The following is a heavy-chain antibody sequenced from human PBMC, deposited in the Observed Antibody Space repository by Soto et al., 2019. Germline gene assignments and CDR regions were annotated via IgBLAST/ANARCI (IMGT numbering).Heavy chain of an antibody. D-gene: IGHD2-15*01. CDR2: TYYSGST. CDR1: GASIRRDAYY. V-gene: IGHV4-31*03. Sequence: SETLSLTCSVSGASIRRDAYYWSWIRQHPGKGLEWIGYTYYSGSTYYNLSPKSRVTISVDTSTNQFSLKLSSVTAADTAVYYCAGQDVGDRTADIVVVVAARNWFDPWGQGTLVTVSS. J-gene: IGHJ5*02. CDR3: AGQDVGDRTADIVVVVAARNWFDP.